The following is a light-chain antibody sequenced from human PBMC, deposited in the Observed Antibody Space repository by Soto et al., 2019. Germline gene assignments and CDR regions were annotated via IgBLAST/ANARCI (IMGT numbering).Light chain of an antibody. CDR2: AAS. CDR3: QQLNSYPRT. CDR1: QTISSW. V-gene: IGKV1-9*01. J-gene: IGKJ5*01. Sequence: IQMTQSPSTLSVSVGDRVTITCRASQTISSWLAWYQQKPGKAPELLIYAASTLQSGVPSRFSGSGSGTEFTLTISSLQPEDFATYYCQQLNSYPRTFGQGTRLEIK.